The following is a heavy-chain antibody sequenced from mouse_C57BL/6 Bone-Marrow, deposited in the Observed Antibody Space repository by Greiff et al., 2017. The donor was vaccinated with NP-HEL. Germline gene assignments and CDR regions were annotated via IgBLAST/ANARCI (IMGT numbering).Heavy chain of an antibody. CDR1: GFSLSTSGMG. CDR3: ARRFTTVVAPYAMDY. CDR2: IYWDDDK. J-gene: IGHJ4*01. Sequence: QVTLQESGPGILQSSPTLSLTCSFSGFSLSTSGMGVSWIRQPSGKGLEWLAHIYWDDDKRYNPSLKSRPTISKDTSRNQVFLKITSVDTADTATYYCARRFTTVVAPYAMDYWGQGTSVTVSS. V-gene: IGHV8-12*01. D-gene: IGHD1-1*01.